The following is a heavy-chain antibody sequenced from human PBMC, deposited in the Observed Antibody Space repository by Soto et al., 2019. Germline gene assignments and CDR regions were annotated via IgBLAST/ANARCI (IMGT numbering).Heavy chain of an antibody. CDR3: ARHYCSSTSCYPVYYYYYGMDV. V-gene: IGHV5-51*01. CDR1: GYSFTSYW. J-gene: IGHJ6*02. CDR2: IYPGDSDT. Sequence: GESLKISCNGSGYSFTSYWIGWVRQMPGKGLEWMGIIYPGDSDTRYSPSFQGQVTISADKSISTAYLQWSSLKASDTAMYYCARHYCSSTSCYPVYYYYYGMDVWGQGTLVTVSS. D-gene: IGHD2-2*01.